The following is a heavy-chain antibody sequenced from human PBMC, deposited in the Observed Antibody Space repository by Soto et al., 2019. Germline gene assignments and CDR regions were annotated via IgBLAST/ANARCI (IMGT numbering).Heavy chain of an antibody. CDR3: AKGYTRGWTFDF. V-gene: IGHV1-3*01. CDR2: INCGSGNT. D-gene: IGHD6-19*01. Sequence: QVQLVQSGAEVKQPGASASVSCKASGYNFTTYVVHWLRQAPGQGPEWMGWINCGSGNTVYSQKFQGRVTFTRDTSARTGLMDLNSLTSGDTAVYYWAKGYTRGWTFDFWGRGTLVTVSS. CDR1: GYNFTTYV. J-gene: IGHJ4*02.